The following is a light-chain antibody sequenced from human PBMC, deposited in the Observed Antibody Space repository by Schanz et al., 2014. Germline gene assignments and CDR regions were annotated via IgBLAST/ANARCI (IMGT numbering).Light chain of an antibody. CDR1: SSDVGSYNL. V-gene: IGLV2-14*02. CDR3: SSYTSSSTPHYV. J-gene: IGLJ1*01. CDR2: DVS. Sequence: QSALTQPASVSGSPGQSITISCTGTSSDVGSYNLVSWYQQYPGKAPKLMIYDVSKRPSGVPDRFSGSKSGNTASLTVSGLQAEDEADYYCSSYTSSSTPHYVFGTGTKLTVL.